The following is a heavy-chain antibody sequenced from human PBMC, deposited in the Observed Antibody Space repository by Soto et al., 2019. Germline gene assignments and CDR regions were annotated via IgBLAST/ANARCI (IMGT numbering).Heavy chain of an antibody. J-gene: IGHJ4*02. V-gene: IGHV4-31*03. CDR3: ARYDPIASWDFDY. CDR2: IYYSGST. CDR1: GGSISSGGYY. Sequence: PSETLSLTCTVSGGSISSGGYYWSWIRQHPGKGLEWIGYIYYSGSTYYNPSLKSRVTISVDTSKNQFSLKLSSVTAADTAVYYCARYDPIASWDFDYWGQGTLVTVSS. D-gene: IGHD1-1*01.